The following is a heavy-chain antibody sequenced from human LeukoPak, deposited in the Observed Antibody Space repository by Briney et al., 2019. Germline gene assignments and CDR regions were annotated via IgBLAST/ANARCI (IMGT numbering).Heavy chain of an antibody. CDR2: IYPGDSDT. V-gene: IGHV5-51*01. Sequence: KSGESLKISCKGSGYSFTSYWIGWVRQMPGKGLEWMGIIYPGDSDTRYSPSFQGQVTISADKSISTAYLQWSSLKASDTAMYYCARAGAITMIVVVELSGAFDIWGQGTMVTVSS. J-gene: IGHJ3*02. CDR1: GYSFTSYW. D-gene: IGHD3-22*01. CDR3: ARAGAITMIVVVELSGAFDI.